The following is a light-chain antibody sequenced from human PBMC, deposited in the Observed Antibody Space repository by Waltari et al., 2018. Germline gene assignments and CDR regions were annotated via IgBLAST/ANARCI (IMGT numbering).Light chain of an antibody. V-gene: IGLV1-44*01. CDR3: ASWDDSLNGHWV. Sequence: QPVLTQPPSVSATPGQRVTISCSGSASNIGGNVVNWYQQLPGKAPKLLIYRIELRPSGGPDRFSGSKPGTSASLAISGLQSEDEADYFCASWDDSLNGHWVFGGGTKVAVL. J-gene: IGLJ3*02. CDR1: ASNIGGNV. CDR2: RIE.